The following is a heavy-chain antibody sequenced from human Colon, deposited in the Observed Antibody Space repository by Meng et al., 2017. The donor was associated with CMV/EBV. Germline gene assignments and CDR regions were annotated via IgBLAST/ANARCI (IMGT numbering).Heavy chain of an antibody. CDR2: VLYDGSRK. J-gene: IGHJ4*02. CDR1: GVTFSDYG. Sequence: QLTLVGAGGGVVQPGGPLRLPGSASGVTFSDYGMHWLRQAPGKGLEWVAFVLYDGSRKYYGDSVKGRFSISRDNSKNTLYLQMNSLRADDTAVYYCVKDQCRGWGQGTLVTVSS. D-gene: IGHD3-10*01. V-gene: IGHV3-30*02. CDR3: VKDQCRG.